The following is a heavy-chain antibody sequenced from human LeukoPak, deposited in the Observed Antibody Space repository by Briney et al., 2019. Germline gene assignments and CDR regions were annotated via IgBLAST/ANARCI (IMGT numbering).Heavy chain of an antibody. CDR2: ISGSDGTI. D-gene: IGHD1-26*01. J-gene: IGHJ4*02. CDR3: ARRVGARYFDF. Sequence: GGSLRLSCAASGFTFSDYYMSWIRQAPGKGLEWISHISGSDGTIYIAGSVKGRFTISRDNSNNALYLQMNSLRVDDTAVYFCARRVGARYFDFWGRGTLVTVSS. V-gene: IGHV3-11*01. CDR1: GFTFSDYY.